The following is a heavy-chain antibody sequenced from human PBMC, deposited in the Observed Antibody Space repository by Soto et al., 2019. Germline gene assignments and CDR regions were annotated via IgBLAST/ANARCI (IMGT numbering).Heavy chain of an antibody. V-gene: IGHV3-11*01. CDR2: ISSSGSTI. CDR3: ARDFGDIVATDWSYFDY. CDR1: GFTFSYYY. Sequence: GGSLRLSWAASGFTFSYYYMNWIRQAPGKGLEWVSYISSSGSTIYYADSVKGRFTISRDNAKNSLYLQMNSLRAEDTAVYYCARDFGDIVATDWSYFDYWGQGTLVTVS. D-gene: IGHD5-12*01. J-gene: IGHJ4*02.